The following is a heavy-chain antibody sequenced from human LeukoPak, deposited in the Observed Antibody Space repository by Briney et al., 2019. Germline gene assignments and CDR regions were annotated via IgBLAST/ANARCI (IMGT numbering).Heavy chain of an antibody. J-gene: IGHJ4*02. CDR1: GYTFTGYY. V-gene: IGHV1-2*02. Sequence: ASVKVSCKASGYTFTGYYMHWVRQAPGQGLEWMGWINPNSGGTNYAQKFQSRVTMTRDTSISTAYMELSRLRSDDTAVYYCARVHYDILTGPFDYWGQGTLVTVSS. CDR3: ARVHYDILTGPFDY. CDR2: INPNSGGT. D-gene: IGHD3-9*01.